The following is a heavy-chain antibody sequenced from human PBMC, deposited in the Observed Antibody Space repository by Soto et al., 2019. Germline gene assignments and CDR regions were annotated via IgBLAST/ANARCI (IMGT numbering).Heavy chain of an antibody. CDR3: ARERYCGGDCYSSY. D-gene: IGHD2-21*02. CDR2: IYYSGST. Sequence: PSETLSLTCTVSGGSISSYYWSLIRQPPGKGLEWIGYIYYSGSTNYNPSLKSQVTISVDTSKNQFSLKLSSVTAADTAVYYCARERYCGGDCYSSYWGQGTLVTVSS. CDR1: GGSISSYY. J-gene: IGHJ4*02. V-gene: IGHV4-59*01.